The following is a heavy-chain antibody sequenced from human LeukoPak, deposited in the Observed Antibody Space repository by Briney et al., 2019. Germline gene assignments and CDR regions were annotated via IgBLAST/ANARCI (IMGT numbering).Heavy chain of an antibody. CDR3: AKENLYSSSSFDY. CDR1: GFTFSRHG. D-gene: IGHD6-6*01. J-gene: IGHJ4*02. Sequence: PGGSLRLSCAASGFTFSRHGMYWVRQAPGEGLEWVALIWFDGSREHYPDSVKGRFTISRDNSKNTLYLQMNSLRAEDTAVYYCAKENLYSSSSFDYWGQGTLVTVSS. V-gene: IGHV3-33*06. CDR2: IWFDGSRE.